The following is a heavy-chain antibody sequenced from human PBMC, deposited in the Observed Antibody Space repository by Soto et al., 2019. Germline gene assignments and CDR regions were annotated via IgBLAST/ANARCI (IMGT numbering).Heavy chain of an antibody. CDR3: ARDGDYDFWSGYFAY. J-gene: IGHJ4*02. V-gene: IGHV4-59*01. D-gene: IGHD3-3*01. Sequence: SETLSLTCTVSGGSISSYYWSWIRQPPGKGLEWIGYIYYSGSTNYNPSLKSRVTISVDTSKNQFSLKLSSVTAADTAVYYCARDGDYDFWSGYFAYWGQGTLVTAPQ. CDR2: IYYSGST. CDR1: GGSISSYY.